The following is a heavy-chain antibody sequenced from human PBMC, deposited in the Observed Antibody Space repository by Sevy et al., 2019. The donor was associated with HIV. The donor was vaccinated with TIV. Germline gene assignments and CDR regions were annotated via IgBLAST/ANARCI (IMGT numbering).Heavy chain of an antibody. J-gene: IGHJ4*02. CDR3: ARDVGSGYFDY. CDR2: IKQEGREK. V-gene: IGHV3-7*01. Sequence: GGSLRPSCAASGFIFSSNWMTWVRQAPGKGRGWVANIKQEGREKNYGDSVKGRFTISGDNSKNSLYVQMNSLRVEDTAVYYCARDVGSGYFDYWGQGTLVTVSS. D-gene: IGHD2-15*01. CDR1: GFIFSSNW.